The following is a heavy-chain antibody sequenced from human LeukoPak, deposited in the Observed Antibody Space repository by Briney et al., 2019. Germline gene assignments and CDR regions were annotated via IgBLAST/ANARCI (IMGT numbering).Heavy chain of an antibody. V-gene: IGHV3-7*03. CDR1: GFTFSGHW. Sequence: PGGSLRLSCAASGFTFSGHWMYWVRQAPGKGLEWVANIKQDGSAKPYVDSVKGRFTISRDNAKNSLFLQMNSLRVEDTAVYYCARDNGWSADFWGQGTLVTVSS. D-gene: IGHD2-15*01. J-gene: IGHJ4*02. CDR2: IKQDGSAK. CDR3: ARDNGWSADF.